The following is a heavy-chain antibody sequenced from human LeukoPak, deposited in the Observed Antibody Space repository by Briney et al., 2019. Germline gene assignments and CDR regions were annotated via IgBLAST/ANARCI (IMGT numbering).Heavy chain of an antibody. Sequence: GGSLRLSCAASGFTFSSYAMSWVRQAPGKGLEWVANIKQDGSEKYYVDSVKGRFTISRDNAKNSLYLQMNSLRAEDTAVYYCARGDNDFWSGYDAFDIWGQGTMVTVSS. V-gene: IGHV3-7*01. D-gene: IGHD3-3*01. CDR3: ARGDNDFWSGYDAFDI. J-gene: IGHJ3*02. CDR2: IKQDGSEK. CDR1: GFTFSSYA.